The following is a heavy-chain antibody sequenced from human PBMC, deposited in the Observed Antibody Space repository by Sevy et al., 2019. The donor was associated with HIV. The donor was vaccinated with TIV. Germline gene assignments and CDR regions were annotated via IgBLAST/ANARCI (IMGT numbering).Heavy chain of an antibody. CDR1: GFIFSDFY. CDR3: TRDHVVVEPLANYGMDV. Sequence: GGSVRLSCAASGFIFSDFYMSWVRQAPGKGLEWISYISSRGTTIYYAESVKGRFTISRDNAKNSLYLQMNSLTADDMAVYYCTRDHVVVEPLANYGMDVWGQGTTVTVSS. J-gene: IGHJ6*02. CDR2: ISSRGTTI. V-gene: IGHV3-11*01. D-gene: IGHD2-2*01.